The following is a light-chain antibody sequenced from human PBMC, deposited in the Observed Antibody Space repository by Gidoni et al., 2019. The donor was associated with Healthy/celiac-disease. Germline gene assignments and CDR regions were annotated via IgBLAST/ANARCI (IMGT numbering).Light chain of an antibody. V-gene: IGLV2-8*01. Sequence: SALPQPPSASGSPGQSVTISCTGTSSDVGGYNYVSWYQQHPGKAPKLMIYEVSKRPSGVPERFSGSKAGNTAYLTVSGLQAEDEADYYCSSYAGSNNLGVFGGGTKLTVL. CDR3: SSYAGSNNLGV. CDR2: EVS. J-gene: IGLJ3*02. CDR1: SSDVGGYNY.